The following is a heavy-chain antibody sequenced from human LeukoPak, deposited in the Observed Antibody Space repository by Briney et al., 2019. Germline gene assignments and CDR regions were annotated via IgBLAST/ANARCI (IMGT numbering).Heavy chain of an antibody. J-gene: IGHJ4*02. CDR1: GYTFTGYY. Sequence: ASVKVSCKASGYTFTGYYMHWVRQAPGQGLEWMGWINPNSGGTNYAQKFQGRVTMTRDTSTSTAYMELSRLRSDDTAVYYCARDYCSSTMCHGYFDYWGQGTPVTVSS. CDR3: ARDYCSSTMCHGYFDY. D-gene: IGHD2-2*01. V-gene: IGHV1-2*02. CDR2: INPNSGGT.